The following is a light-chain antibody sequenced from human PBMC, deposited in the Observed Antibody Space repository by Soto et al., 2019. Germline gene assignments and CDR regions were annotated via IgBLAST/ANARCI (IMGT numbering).Light chain of an antibody. CDR1: QSVSSIY. CDR2: GVS. V-gene: IGKV3-20*01. CDR3: QKYNSAPLT. Sequence: EIVLTQSPGTLSLSPGERATLSCRASQSVSSIYFAWYQQKRGQAPRLLIYGVSSRATGIPDRFSGSGSGTDFTLTISRLEPEDVATYYCQKYNSAPLTFGGGTKVDI. J-gene: IGKJ4*01.